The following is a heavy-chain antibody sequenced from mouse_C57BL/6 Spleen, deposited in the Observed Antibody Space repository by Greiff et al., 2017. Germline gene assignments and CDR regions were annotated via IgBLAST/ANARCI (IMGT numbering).Heavy chain of an antibody. J-gene: IGHJ3*01. Sequence: EVQLVQSGPELVKPGASVKISCKASGYSFTDYYMNWVKQSNGPGLEWIGVIYPNFGNTNYNQKFKGKATLTVDKSSSTAYMQLNSLPSEDSAVXYCAEDNNGNSPMAYWGQGTLVTVSA. V-gene: IGHV1-39*01. CDR3: AEDNNGNSPMAY. CDR2: IYPNFGNT. CDR1: GYSFTDYY. D-gene: IGHD1-1*01.